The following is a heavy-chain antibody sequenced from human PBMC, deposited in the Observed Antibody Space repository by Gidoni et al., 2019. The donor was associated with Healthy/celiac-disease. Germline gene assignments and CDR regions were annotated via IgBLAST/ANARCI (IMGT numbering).Heavy chain of an antibody. CDR3: ARGLSEMATTDFDY. CDR2: MNPNSGNT. J-gene: IGHJ4*02. Sequence: QSQLVQSGSEMKKPGASVKVSCKASGYTFTSSDINWVRQATGQGLEWMGWMNPNSGNTGYAQKFQGRVTMTRNTSISTAYMELSSLRSEDTAVYYCARGLSEMATTDFDYWGQGTLVTVSS. CDR1: GYTFTSSD. V-gene: IGHV1-8*01. D-gene: IGHD5-12*01.